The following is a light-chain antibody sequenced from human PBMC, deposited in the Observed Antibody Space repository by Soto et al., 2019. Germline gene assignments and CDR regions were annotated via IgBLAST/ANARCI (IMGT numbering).Light chain of an antibody. CDR3: QQFNNWPRT. V-gene: IGKV3-11*01. CDR1: QSVSSY. Sequence: DILLTQSPAILCLSPGGMATLSCRASQSVSSYLAWYHQKPGQAPRLLIYDASNRATGIPARFSASGSGTDFTLTISSLEPEDLAVYFCQQFNNWPRTFGKGTRWRL. J-gene: IGKJ5*01. CDR2: DAS.